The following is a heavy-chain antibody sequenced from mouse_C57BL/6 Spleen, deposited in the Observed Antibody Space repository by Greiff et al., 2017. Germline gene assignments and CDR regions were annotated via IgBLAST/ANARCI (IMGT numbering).Heavy chain of an antibody. CDR1: GYAFSSSW. Sequence: QVQLKESGPELVKPGASVKISCKASGYAFSSSWMNWVKQRPGKGLEWIGRIYPGDGDTNYNGKFKGKATLTADKSSSTAYMQLSSLTSEDSAVYFCASLLTLDYWGQGTTLTVSS. V-gene: IGHV1-82*01. CDR2: IYPGDGDT. CDR3: ASLLTLDY. J-gene: IGHJ2*01. D-gene: IGHD2-1*01.